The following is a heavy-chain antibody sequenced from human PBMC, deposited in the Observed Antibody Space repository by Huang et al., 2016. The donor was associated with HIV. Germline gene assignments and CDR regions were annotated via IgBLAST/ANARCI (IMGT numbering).Heavy chain of an antibody. CDR2: MYYKGSA. V-gene: IGHV4-59*11. J-gene: IGHJ4*02. Sequence: QVQLQESGPGLVKPSETLSVTCTVSGGSICSHYWSWIRQPPGKGLEWIGSMYYKGSATYNPPLQSRVTISVETFTSQFSLKVNSVTTGDTAVYYCAREQQLGLALYSSNSIFDYWGQGALVTVSS. D-gene: IGHD2-2*01. CDR1: GGSICSHY. CDR3: AREQQLGLALYSSNSIFDY.